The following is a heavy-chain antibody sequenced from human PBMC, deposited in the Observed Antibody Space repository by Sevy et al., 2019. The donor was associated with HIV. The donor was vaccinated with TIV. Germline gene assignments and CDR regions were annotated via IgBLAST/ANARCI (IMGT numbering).Heavy chain of an antibody. CDR2: VYYTGGT. J-gene: IGHJ3*02. CDR1: GGSINSDH. CDR3: ARLNDFDI. Sequence: WETLSLTCTVSGGSINSDHWNWIRQPPGKGLEWIGYVYYTGGTNYNPSLKNRVTISVDRTKNQFSLKLTSVTAADTAVYYCARLNDFDIWGQGTMVTVSS. V-gene: IGHV4-59*08.